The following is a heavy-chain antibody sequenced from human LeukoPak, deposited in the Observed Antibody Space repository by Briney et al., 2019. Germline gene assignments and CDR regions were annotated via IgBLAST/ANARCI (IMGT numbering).Heavy chain of an antibody. CDR2: MNPNSGNT. Sequence: ASVKVSCKASGYTFTSYDINWVRQATGQGREWMGWMNPNSGNTGYAQKFQGRVTITRNTSISTAYMELSSLRSEDTAVYYCARGEWEPRAFDIWGEGTMVTVSS. J-gene: IGHJ3*02. V-gene: IGHV1-8*03. CDR3: ARGEWEPRAFDI. CDR1: GYTFTSYD. D-gene: IGHD1-26*01.